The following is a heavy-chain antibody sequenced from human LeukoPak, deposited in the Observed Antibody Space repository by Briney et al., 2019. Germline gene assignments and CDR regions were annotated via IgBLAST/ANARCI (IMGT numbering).Heavy chain of an antibody. Sequence: GGSLRLSCAASGFTFSSYWMSWVRQAPGKGLEWVANIKQDGSEKYYVDSVKGRFTISRDNAKNSLYLQMNSLRAEDTAVYYCARDGPLLWFGELPAQRPSDAFDIWGQGTMVTVSS. CDR3: ARDGPLLWFGELPAQRPSDAFDI. D-gene: IGHD3-10*01. CDR1: GFTFSSYW. J-gene: IGHJ3*02. V-gene: IGHV3-7*01. CDR2: IKQDGSEK.